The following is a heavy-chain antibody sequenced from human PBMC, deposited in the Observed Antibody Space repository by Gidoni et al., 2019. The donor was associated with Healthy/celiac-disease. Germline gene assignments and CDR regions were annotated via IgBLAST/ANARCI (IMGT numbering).Heavy chain of an antibody. CDR1: GGSISSGDYC. J-gene: IGHJ4*02. D-gene: IGHD2-15*01. CDR3: AREEGCSGGSCYPGRFDY. CDR2: IYYSGST. Sequence: QVQLQESGPGLVKPSQTRSLTCTVSGGSISSGDYCWSWIRQPPGKGLEWIGYIYYSGSTYSNPSLKSRVTISVDTPKNQFSLKLSSVTAADTAVYYCAREEGCSGGSCYPGRFDYWGQGTLVTVSS. V-gene: IGHV4-30-4*01.